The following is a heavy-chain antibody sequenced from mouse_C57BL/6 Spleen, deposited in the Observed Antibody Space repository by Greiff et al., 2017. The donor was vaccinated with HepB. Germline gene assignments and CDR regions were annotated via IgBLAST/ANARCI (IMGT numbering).Heavy chain of an antibody. J-gene: IGHJ2*01. Sequence: VQLQQSGAELARPGASVKLSCKASGYTFTSYGISWVKQRTGQGLEWIGAIYPRSGNTYYNEKFKGKATMSADKSSSTAYMELRSLTSEDSAVYFCARKGYSNYVGYFDYWGQGTTLTVSS. D-gene: IGHD2-5*01. V-gene: IGHV1-81*01. CDR1: GYTFTSYG. CDR2: IYPRSGNT. CDR3: ARKGYSNYVGYFDY.